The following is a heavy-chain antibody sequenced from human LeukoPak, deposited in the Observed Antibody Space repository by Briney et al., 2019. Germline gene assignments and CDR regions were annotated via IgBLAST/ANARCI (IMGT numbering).Heavy chain of an antibody. CDR2: IYSGGST. Sequence: GGSLRLSCAASGFTVSSNYMSWVRQAPGKGLEWVSVIYSGGSTYYADSVKGRFTISRDNSKNTLYLQMNSLRAEDTAVYYCARDNRAEMATTDYYYYYMDVWGKGTTVTVSS. CDR3: ARDNRAEMATTDYYYYYMDV. CDR1: GFTVSSNY. D-gene: IGHD5-24*01. J-gene: IGHJ6*03. V-gene: IGHV3-66*02.